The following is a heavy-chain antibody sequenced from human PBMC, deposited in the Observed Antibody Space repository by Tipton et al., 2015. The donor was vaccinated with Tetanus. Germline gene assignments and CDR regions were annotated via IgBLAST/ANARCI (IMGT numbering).Heavy chain of an antibody. Sequence: LVKPTQTLSLTCVISGDSVSRDGPTRNWIRQSPSRGLEWLGRTYYMSQWNTDYAVSVRCRITINPDTYTDLISLDLRSVVREGTGVYCWARDPPSCYGCLDSWGQGTLITVSS. J-gene: IGHJ4*02. CDR2: TYYMSQWNT. V-gene: IGHV6-1*01. CDR1: GDSVSRDGPT. D-gene: IGHD3-16*01. CDR3: ARDPPSCYGCLDS.